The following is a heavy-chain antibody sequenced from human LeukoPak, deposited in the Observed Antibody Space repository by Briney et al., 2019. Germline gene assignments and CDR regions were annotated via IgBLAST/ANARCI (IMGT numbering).Heavy chain of an antibody. CDR1: GGTFSSYA. D-gene: IGHD1-26*01. Sequence: GASVKVSCKASGGTFSSYAISWVRQAPGQGLEWMGGIIPIFGTANYAQKFQGRVTITADESTSTAYMELSSLRSEDTAVYYCARLIEEWELPRRYYYYYYGMDVRGQGTTVTVSS. V-gene: IGHV1-69*13. CDR2: IIPIFGTA. J-gene: IGHJ6*02. CDR3: ARLIEEWELPRRYYYYYYGMDV.